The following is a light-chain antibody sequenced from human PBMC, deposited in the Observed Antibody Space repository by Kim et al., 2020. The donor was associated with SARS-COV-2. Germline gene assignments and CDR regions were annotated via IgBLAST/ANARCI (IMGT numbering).Light chain of an antibody. CDR3: QVWDRSTASYV. Sequence: ALGRTARITCGGNHIGSKNVHWCQQKPGQAPVVVIYRDSNRPSGIPERFSGSNSGNTATLTISRAQAGDEADYYCQVWDRSTASYVFGNGTKVTVL. V-gene: IGLV3-9*01. CDR2: RDS. J-gene: IGLJ1*01. CDR1: HIGSKN.